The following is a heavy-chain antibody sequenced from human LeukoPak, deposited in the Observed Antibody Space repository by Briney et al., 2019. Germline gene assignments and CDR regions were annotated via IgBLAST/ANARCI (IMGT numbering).Heavy chain of an antibody. J-gene: IGHJ4*02. Sequence: PGGSLRLSCAASGFTFSSYNMNWVRQAPGKGLEWVSSISSSSSYIYYADSVKGRFTISRDNAKSSLFLQMNSLRAEDTAMYYCARTGTTGSGSRYIDYWGQGILVAVSS. CDR2: ISSSSSYI. D-gene: IGHD3-10*01. CDR3: ARTGTTGSGSRYIDY. CDR1: GFTFSSYN. V-gene: IGHV3-21*01.